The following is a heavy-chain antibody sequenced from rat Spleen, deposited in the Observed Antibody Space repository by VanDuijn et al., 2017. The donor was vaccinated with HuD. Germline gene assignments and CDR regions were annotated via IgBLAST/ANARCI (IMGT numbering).Heavy chain of an antibody. D-gene: IGHD1-12*02. CDR2: ITNTGGST. Sequence: EVQLVESGGGLVQPGRSLKLSCVASGFTFNKYWMTWIRQAPGKGLEWVASITNTGGSTYYPDSVKGRFTISRDNAKSTLYLQMTSLRSEDTAIYYCITEEGVNYFDGTYYPFDYWGQGIMVTVSS. V-gene: IGHV5-31*01. CDR3: ITEEGVNYFDGTYYPFDY. J-gene: IGHJ2*01. CDR1: GFTFNKYW.